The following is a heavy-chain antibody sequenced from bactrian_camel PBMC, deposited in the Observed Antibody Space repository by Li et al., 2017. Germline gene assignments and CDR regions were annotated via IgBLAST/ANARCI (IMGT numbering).Heavy chain of an antibody. D-gene: IGHD2*01. CDR2: IDSDGRA. J-gene: IGHJ4*01. V-gene: IGHV3S42*01. CDR1: GDNFMHVP. Sequence: DVQLVESGGGSVQAGGSLSLSCAVAGDNFMHVPMGWVREAPGKAREGIATIDSDGRARYSESVKGRFSVSRDAVNNTVFLQMNNLERDDTARITAWLAHGGSVGLLATRAVFSPARAGGPRSPSP.